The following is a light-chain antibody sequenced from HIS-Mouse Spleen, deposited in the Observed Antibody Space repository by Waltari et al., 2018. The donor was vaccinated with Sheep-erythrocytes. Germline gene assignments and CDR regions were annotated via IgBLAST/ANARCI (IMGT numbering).Light chain of an antibody. CDR2: QYS. J-gene: IGLJ2*01. CDR1: KLGDQY. CDR3: QAWDSSTAV. Sequence: SYELTQPPSVSVSPGQTASITCSGDKLGDQYACWYQQKPGQYPVLVIYQYSKRPSWIPERFSSSNSGNTATLTISGTQAMDEADYYCQAWDSSTAVFGGGTKLTVL. V-gene: IGLV3-1*01.